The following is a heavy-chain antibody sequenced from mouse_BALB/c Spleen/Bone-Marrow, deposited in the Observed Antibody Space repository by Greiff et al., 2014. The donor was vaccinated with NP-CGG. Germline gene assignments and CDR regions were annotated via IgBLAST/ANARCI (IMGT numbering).Heavy chain of an antibody. CDR3: SKDGGYDYSYYFDY. J-gene: IGHJ2*01. CDR2: ISSGGHYT. Sequence: VQLKESGGGLVKPGGSLKLSCAASGFTFSSYSMSWVRQTPEKRLEWVATISSGGHYTYYPDSVKGRFTISRDNAENTLYLQMSSLKSEDTAMYYCSKDGGYDYSYYFDYWGQGTTLTVSS. CDR1: GFTFSSYS. D-gene: IGHD2-4*01. V-gene: IGHV5-6-4*01.